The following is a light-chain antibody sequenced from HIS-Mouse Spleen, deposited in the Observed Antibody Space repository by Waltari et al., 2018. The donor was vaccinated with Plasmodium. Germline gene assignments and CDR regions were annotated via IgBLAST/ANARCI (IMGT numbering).Light chain of an antibody. CDR3: QQYNNWPRGT. Sequence: EIVMTQSPATLSVSPGERATLSCRASQSVSSNLAWYHQKPGQAPRLLLYGASTRATGIPARFSGSGSGTEFTLTISSMQSEDFAVYYCQQYNNWPRGTFGQGTKVEIK. CDR2: GAS. V-gene: IGKV3-15*01. CDR1: QSVSSN. J-gene: IGKJ1*01.